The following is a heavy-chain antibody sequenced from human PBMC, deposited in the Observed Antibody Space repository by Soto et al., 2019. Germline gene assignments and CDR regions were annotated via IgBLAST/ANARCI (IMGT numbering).Heavy chain of an antibody. CDR1: GGTFSSYA. Sequence: ASVKVSCKASGGTFSSYAISWVRQAPGQGLEWMGGIIPIFGTANYAQKFQGRVTITADKSTSTAYMELSSLGSEDTAVYYCARDEVTASNYYYGMDVWGQGTTVTVSS. V-gene: IGHV1-69*06. D-gene: IGHD2-21*02. CDR3: ARDEVTASNYYYGMDV. CDR2: IIPIFGTA. J-gene: IGHJ6*02.